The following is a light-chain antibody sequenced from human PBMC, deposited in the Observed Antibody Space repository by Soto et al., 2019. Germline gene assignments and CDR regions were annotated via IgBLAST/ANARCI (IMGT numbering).Light chain of an antibody. CDR1: SSDVGGYNY. V-gene: IGLV2-14*01. J-gene: IGLJ1*01. CDR2: EIT. Sequence: QSVLTQPASVSGSPGQSITISCTGTSSDVGGYNYVSWYQHHPGKAPKLIIFEITNRPSGVSNRFSGSTSGNAASLTISGLQAEDEADYYCTSYTSSNTLYVFGQGTKVTVL. CDR3: TSYTSSNTLYV.